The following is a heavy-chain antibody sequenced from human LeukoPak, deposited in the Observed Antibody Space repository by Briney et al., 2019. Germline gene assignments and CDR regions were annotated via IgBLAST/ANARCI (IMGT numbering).Heavy chain of an antibody. D-gene: IGHD6-13*01. J-gene: IGHJ4*02. CDR2: IYYSGST. CDR1: GGSISSYY. V-gene: IGHV4-59*13. CDR3: ARGSTSSSWPDY. Sequence: SETLTLTCTVSGGSISSYYWSWIRQPPEKGLEWIGYIYYSGSTNYNPSLKSRVTMSVDTSKNQFSLKLSSVTAADTAVYYCARGSTSSSWPDYWGQGTLVTVSS.